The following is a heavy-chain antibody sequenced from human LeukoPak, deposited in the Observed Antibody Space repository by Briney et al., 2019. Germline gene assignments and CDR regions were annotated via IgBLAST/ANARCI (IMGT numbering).Heavy chain of an antibody. V-gene: IGHV1-2*02. Sequence: ASVKVSCKASGYTFTGYYMHWVRQAPGQGLEWMGWINPNSGGTNYAQKFQGRVTMTTDTSTSTAYMELRSLRSDDTAVYYCARSIFGVVPNWFDPWGQGTLVTVSS. CDR1: GYTFTGYY. J-gene: IGHJ5*02. D-gene: IGHD3-3*01. CDR2: INPNSGGT. CDR3: ARSIFGVVPNWFDP.